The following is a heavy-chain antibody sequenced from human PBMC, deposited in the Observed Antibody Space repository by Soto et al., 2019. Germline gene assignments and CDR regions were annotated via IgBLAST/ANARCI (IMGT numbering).Heavy chain of an antibody. CDR1: GFTFSSYG. CDR2: ISYDGSNK. Sequence: GGSLRLSCAASGFTFSSYGMHWVRQAPGKGLEWVAVISYDGSNKYYADSVKGRFTISRDNSKNTLYLQMNSLRAEDTAVYYCAKTSLPYQLLSLGCDYWGQGTLVTGSS. V-gene: IGHV3-30*18. D-gene: IGHD2-2*01. J-gene: IGHJ4*02. CDR3: AKTSLPYQLLSLGCDY.